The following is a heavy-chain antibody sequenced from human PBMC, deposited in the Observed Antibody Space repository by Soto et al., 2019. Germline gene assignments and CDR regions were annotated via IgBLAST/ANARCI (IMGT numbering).Heavy chain of an antibody. CDR3: ARWGYRDLDY. CDR2: IKQDGSEK. CDR1: GFTFNNYW. Sequence: GGSLRLPCAASGFTFNNYWMSWVRQAPGKGLEWVASIKQDGSEKYYVDSVKGRFTISRDNAKNSLYLQMNSLRAEDTAVYYCARWGYRDLDYWGQGTLVTVSS. J-gene: IGHJ4*02. D-gene: IGHD1-26*01. V-gene: IGHV3-7*01.